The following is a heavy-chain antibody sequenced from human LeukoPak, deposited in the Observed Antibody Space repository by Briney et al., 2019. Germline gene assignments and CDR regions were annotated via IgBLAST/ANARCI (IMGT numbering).Heavy chain of an antibody. CDR2: INHSGST. V-gene: IGHV4-34*01. Sequence: SETLSLTCAVYGGSFSGYYWSWIRQPPGKGLEWIGEINHSGSTNYNPSLKSRVTISVDTSKNQFSLKLSSVTAADTAVYYCARRRLRHIYFQHWGQGTLVTVSS. CDR3: ARRRLRHIYFQH. CDR1: GGSFSGYY. J-gene: IGHJ1*01. D-gene: IGHD5-12*01.